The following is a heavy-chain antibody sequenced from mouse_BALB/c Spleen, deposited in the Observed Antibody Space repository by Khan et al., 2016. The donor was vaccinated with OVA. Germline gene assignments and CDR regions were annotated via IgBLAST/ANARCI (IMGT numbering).Heavy chain of an antibody. CDR1: GYTFTNYG. J-gene: IGHJ4*01. CDR2: INTYTGEP. CDR3: SRPPYFSYPLDY. Sequence: QIQLVQSGPELKKPGETVKISCKASGYTFTNYGMNWVKQSPGKALKWMGWINTYTGEPTYADDFKGRFAFSLENTATTAYLQINNLKNEDKATXFFSRPPYFSYPLDYWGQGTSVTVSS. D-gene: IGHD2-10*01. V-gene: IGHV9-1*02.